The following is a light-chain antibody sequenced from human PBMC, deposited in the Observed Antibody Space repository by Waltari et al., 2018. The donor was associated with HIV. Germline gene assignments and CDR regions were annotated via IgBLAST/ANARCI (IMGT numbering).Light chain of an antibody. CDR3: QQSYTTLYT. V-gene: IGKV1-39*01. Sequence: DIHLTQSPSSLSASVGDRVTITCRASQRISSSLNWYQHRPGKAPNLIIFDTSSLQSGVPSRFNCNGSGTDFTLTISSLQPEDFVTYYCQQSYTTLYTFGQGTRLEIK. CDR1: QRISSS. CDR2: DTS. J-gene: IGKJ2*01.